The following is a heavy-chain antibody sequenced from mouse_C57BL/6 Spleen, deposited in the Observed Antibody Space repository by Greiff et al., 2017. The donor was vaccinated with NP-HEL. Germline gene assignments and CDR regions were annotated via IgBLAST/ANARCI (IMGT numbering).Heavy chain of an antibody. CDR1: GYTFTDYN. CDR2: INPNNGGT. D-gene: IGHD2-1*01. Sequence: EVKLMESGPELVKPGASVKIPCKASGYTFTDYNMDWVKQSHGKSLEWIGDINPNNGGTIYNQKFKGKATLTVDKSSSTAYMELRSLTSEDTAVYYCARGEGIYYGNYGYAMDYWGQGTSVTVSS. J-gene: IGHJ4*01. CDR3: ARGEGIYYGNYGYAMDY. V-gene: IGHV1-18*01.